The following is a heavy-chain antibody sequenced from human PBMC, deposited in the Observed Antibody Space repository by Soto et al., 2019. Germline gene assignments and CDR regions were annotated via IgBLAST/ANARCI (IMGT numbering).Heavy chain of an antibody. CDR1: GYTFTSYD. V-gene: IGHV1-3*01. J-gene: IGHJ6*03. D-gene: IGHD2-2*01. Sequence: ASVKVSCKASGYTFTSYDINWVRQATGQRLEWMGWINAGNGNTKYSQKFQGRVTITRDTSASTAYMELSSLRSEDTAVYYCARDPRSRYCSSTSCRTYYYYYYMDVWGKGTTVTVSS. CDR2: INAGNGNT. CDR3: ARDPRSRYCSSTSCRTYYYYYYMDV.